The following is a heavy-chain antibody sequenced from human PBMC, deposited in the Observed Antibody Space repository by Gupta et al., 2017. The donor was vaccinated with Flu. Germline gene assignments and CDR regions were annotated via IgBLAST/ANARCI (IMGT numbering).Heavy chain of an antibody. CDR2: IRWNGDNI. CDR3: AKAGRIFGVVRQYFMDV. V-gene: IGHV3-9*01. J-gene: IGHJ6*03. D-gene: IGHD3-3*01. Sequence: VRQGPGKGLEWVSGIRWNGDNIGYADSVRGRFTISRDNAKKSLYLQMDSLRAEDTALYYCAKAGRIFGVVRQYFMDVWGKGTTVTVSS.